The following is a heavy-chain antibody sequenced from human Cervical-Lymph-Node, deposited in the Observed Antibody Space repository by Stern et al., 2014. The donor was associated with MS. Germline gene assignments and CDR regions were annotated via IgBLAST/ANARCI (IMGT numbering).Heavy chain of an antibody. CDR2: ISYDGSNK. D-gene: IGHD3-22*01. CDR3: AKDRRKRNYYDSFDY. J-gene: IGHJ4*02. Sequence: VQLVESGGGVVQPGRSLRLSCAASGFTFSSYGMHWVRQAPGKGLEWGAVISYDGSNKYYADSVKGRFTISRDNSKNTLYLQMNSLRAEDTAVYYCAKDRRKRNYYDSFDYWGQGTLVTVSS. V-gene: IGHV3-30*18. CDR1: GFTFSSYG.